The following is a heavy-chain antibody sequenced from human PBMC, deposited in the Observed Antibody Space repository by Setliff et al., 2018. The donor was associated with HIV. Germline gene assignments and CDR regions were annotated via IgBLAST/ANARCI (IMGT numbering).Heavy chain of an antibody. CDR2: IRYDGSNK. CDR1: GFTFSSYG. J-gene: IGHJ6*03. Sequence: PGGSLRLSCAASGFTFSSYGMHWVRQAPGKGLEWVAFIRYDGSNKYYADSVKGRFTISRDNSKNTLYLQMNSLRAEDTAVYYCAKDQWGYSYGYYYYYYMDVWGKGTTVTVS. CDR3: AKDQWGYSYGYYYYYYMDV. V-gene: IGHV3-30*02. D-gene: IGHD5-18*01.